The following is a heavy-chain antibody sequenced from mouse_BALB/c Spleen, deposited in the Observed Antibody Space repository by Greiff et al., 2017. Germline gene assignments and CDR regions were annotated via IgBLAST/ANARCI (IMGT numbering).Heavy chain of an antibody. D-gene: IGHD1-2*01. V-gene: IGHV5-6*01. Sequence: DVQLVESGGDLVKPGGSLKLSCAASGFTFSSYGMSWVRQTPDKRLEWVATISSGGSYTYYPDSVKGRFTISRDNAKNTLYLQMSSLKSEDTAMYYCARPDYGYWFAYWGQGTLVTVSA. CDR1: GFTFSSYG. CDR2: ISSGGSYT. J-gene: IGHJ3*01. CDR3: ARPDYGYWFAY.